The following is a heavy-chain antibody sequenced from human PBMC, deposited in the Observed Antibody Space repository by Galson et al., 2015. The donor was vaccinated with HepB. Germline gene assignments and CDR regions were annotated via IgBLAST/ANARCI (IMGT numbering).Heavy chain of an antibody. V-gene: IGHV3-72*01. CDR1: GFTFSDHY. CDR2: TRNKANSYTT. Sequence: SLRLSCAASGFTFSDHYMDWVRQAPGKGLEWVGRTRNKANSYTTEYAASVKGRFTISRDDSKNSLYLQMNSLKTEDTAVYYCARGRNYRIYNWFDPWGQGTLVTVSS. J-gene: IGHJ5*02. CDR3: ARGRNYRIYNWFDP. D-gene: IGHD4-11*01.